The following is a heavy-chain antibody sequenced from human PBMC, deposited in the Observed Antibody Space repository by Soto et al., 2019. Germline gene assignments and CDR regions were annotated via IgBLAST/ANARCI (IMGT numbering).Heavy chain of an antibody. J-gene: IGHJ4*02. Sequence: QLQLQESGSGLVKPSQTLSLTCAVSGGSISSGGYSWSWIRQPPGKGLEWIGYIYHSGSTYYNPSLKSRVTISVDRSKNQFSLKLSSVTAADTAVYYCARDFSYYDSSPGTWGQGTLVTVSS. D-gene: IGHD3-22*01. CDR1: GGSISSGGYS. V-gene: IGHV4-30-2*01. CDR2: IYHSGST. CDR3: ARDFSYYDSSPGT.